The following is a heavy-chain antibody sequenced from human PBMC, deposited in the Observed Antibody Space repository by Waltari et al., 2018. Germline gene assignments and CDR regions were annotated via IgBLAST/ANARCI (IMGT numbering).Heavy chain of an antibody. CDR2: RYDRSQWQN. CDR1: GDSLFTTSVA. J-gene: IGHJ3*02. Sequence: QVQLQQSGPGLVKPSQTLSLTCAVSGDSLFTTSVAWNWIRQSPSRGLECLGRRYDRSQWQNDYALSVKGRITVNPDTSKNHCARQLDAVTHDDTAVYYWARGKFTAVDIWGQGTMVTVSA. V-gene: IGHV6-1*01. CDR3: ARGKFTAVDI.